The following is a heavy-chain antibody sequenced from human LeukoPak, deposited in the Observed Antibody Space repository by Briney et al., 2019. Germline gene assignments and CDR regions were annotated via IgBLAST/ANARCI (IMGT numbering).Heavy chain of an antibody. V-gene: IGHV2-5*02. D-gene: IGHD3-22*01. CDR2: IYWDDDK. Sequence: SGPTLVKPTQTLTLTCTFSGFSLSTSGVGVGWIRQPPGKALEWLALIYWDDDKRYSPSLKSRLTITEDTSKNQVALVMTNMDPVDTATYYCARLVVIRGLGYWGQGTLVTVSS. CDR3: ARLVVIRGLGY. J-gene: IGHJ4*02. CDR1: GFSLSTSGVG.